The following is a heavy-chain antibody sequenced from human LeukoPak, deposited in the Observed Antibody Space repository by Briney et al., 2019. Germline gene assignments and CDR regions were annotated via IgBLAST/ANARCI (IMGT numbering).Heavy chain of an antibody. Sequence: ASVKVSCKASGYTFTSYAMNWVRQAPGQGLEWMGWINTNTGNPTYAQGFTGRFVFSLDTSISTAYLQISSLKAEDTAVCYCASHTSSSWSNDAFDIWGQGTMVTVSS. CDR1: GYTFTSYA. CDR2: INTNTGNP. D-gene: IGHD6-13*01. CDR3: ASHTSSSWSNDAFDI. V-gene: IGHV7-4-1*02. J-gene: IGHJ3*02.